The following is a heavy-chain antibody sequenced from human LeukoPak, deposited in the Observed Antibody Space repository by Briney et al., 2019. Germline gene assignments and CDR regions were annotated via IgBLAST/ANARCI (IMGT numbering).Heavy chain of an antibody. J-gene: IGHJ3*02. CDR3: AREISYDSSGYYPKLGAFDI. V-gene: IGHV3-21*01. D-gene: IGHD3-22*01. CDR1: GFTFSSYS. CDR2: ISSSSSYI. Sequence: GGSLRLSCAASGFTFSSYSMNWVRQAPGKGLEWVSSISSSSSYIYYADSVKGRFTISRDNAKNSLYLQMNSLRAEDTAVYYCAREISYDSSGYYPKLGAFDIWGQGTMVTVSS.